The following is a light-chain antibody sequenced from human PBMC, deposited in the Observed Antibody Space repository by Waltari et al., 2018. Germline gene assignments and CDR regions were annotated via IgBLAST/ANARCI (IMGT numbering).Light chain of an antibody. Sequence: EIVLTQSPVSLSLSPGERATLSCRSSQSISRYLAWYQQKPGQAPRLLIYGASNRPTGVPPRFSGSGSGTDFSLTISGLEPEDSAVYYCQHHFRLPATFGQGTKVEIK. CDR3: QHHFRLPAT. J-gene: IGKJ1*01. CDR2: GAS. V-gene: IGKV3-20*01. CDR1: QSISRY.